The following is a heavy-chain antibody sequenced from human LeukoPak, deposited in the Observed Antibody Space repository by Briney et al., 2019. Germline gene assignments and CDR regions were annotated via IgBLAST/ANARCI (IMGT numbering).Heavy chain of an antibody. CDR1: GGSISGYH. CDR2: IYYSGSS. V-gene: IGHV4-59*01. J-gene: IGHJ6*03. Sequence: SETLSLTCNVSGGSISGYHWCWIRQPPGKGLEWLGYIYYSGSSNYNPSLKSRVTMSADTSKNQFSLKLSSVTAADTAVYYCARVPRSYYYYYYTDVWGKGTTVTVSS. CDR3: ARVPRSYYYYYYTDV.